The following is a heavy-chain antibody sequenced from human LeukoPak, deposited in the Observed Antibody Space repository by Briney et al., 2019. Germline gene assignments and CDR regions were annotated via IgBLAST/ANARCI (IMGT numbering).Heavy chain of an antibody. J-gene: IGHJ4*02. CDR1: GFTFSNFW. CDR2: ISRSSNTI. CDR3: AADFVY. Sequence: PGGSLRLSCAASGFTFSNFWMSWVRQGPGKGLESLSYISRSSNTIYYADSVKGRFTISRDNGKNSLYLQMNSLRDEDTAVYYCAADFVYWGQGTLVTVSS. V-gene: IGHV3-48*02.